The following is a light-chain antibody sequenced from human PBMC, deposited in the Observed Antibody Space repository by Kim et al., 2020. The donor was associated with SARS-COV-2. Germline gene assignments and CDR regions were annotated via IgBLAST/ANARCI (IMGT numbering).Light chain of an antibody. CDR1: QSISTW. CDR3: QQYNSAPYS. J-gene: IGKJ2*01. CDR2: LAS. V-gene: IGKV1-5*03. Sequence: AWVGDRVTSTCRASQSISTWLAWYQHKPGKAPELLMYLASNLETGVSPRFSGSGSGTEFTLAISSLQPDDVATYYCQQYNSAPYSFGQGTKLEIK.